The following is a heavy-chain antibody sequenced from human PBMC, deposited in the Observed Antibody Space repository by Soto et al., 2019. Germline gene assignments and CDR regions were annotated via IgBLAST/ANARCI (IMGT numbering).Heavy chain of an antibody. CDR1: GITFSTYA. J-gene: IGHJ4*02. CDR3: ARDYYDRSGHSHSSVY. Sequence: GSLRLACPVSGITFSTYAMHWVRQAPGKGLEWVAVISYDGGNKYYADSVKGRFTISRDNSKNALSLQMNSLRAEDTAVYYCARDYYDRSGHSHSSVYWGQGTLVTVYS. CDR2: ISYDGGNK. D-gene: IGHD3-22*01. V-gene: IGHV3-30-3*01.